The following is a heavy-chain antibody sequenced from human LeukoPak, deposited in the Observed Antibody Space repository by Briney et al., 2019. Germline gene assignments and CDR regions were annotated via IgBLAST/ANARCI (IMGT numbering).Heavy chain of an antibody. D-gene: IGHD6-25*01. CDR2: INPNSGGT. J-gene: IGHJ4*02. V-gene: IGHV1-2*02. CDR1: GGTFSSYV. CDR3: ARVSGDY. Sequence: ASVKVSCKASGGTFSSYVISWVRQAPGQGLEWMGWINPNSGGTNYAQKFQGRVTMTRDTSISTAYMELSRLRSDDTAVYYCARVSGDYWGQGTLVTVSS.